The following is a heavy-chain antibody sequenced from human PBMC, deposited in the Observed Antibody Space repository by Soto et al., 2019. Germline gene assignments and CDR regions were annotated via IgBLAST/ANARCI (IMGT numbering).Heavy chain of an antibody. CDR1: GGTFRTYT. D-gene: IGHD4-4*01. J-gene: IGHJ5*02. Sequence: QVQLVQSGAEVKKPGSSVKVSCKASGGTFRTYTITWVRQAPGQGLEWMGRIIPIIGIINYAQKFQGRVTISADKFTRTAYVELTGLRSDDTAVYYCAGDPDSHYNDSHASSYPWGQGTLVTVSS. CDR3: AGDPDSHYNDSHASSYP. V-gene: IGHV1-69*08. CDR2: IIPIIGII.